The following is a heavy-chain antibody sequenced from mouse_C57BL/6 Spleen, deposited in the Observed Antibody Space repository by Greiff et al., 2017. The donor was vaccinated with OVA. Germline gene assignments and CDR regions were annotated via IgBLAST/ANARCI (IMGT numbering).Heavy chain of an antibody. CDR1: GFTFSSYA. CDR2: ISDGGSYT. V-gene: IGHV5-4*03. CDR3: ARVVDYGSSYRDWYFDV. D-gene: IGHD1-1*01. Sequence: EVMLVESGGGLVKPGGSLKLSCAASGFTFSSYAMSWVRQTPEKRLEWVATISDGGSYTYYPDNVKGRFTISRDNAKNNLYLQMSHLKSEDTAMYYCARVVDYGSSYRDWYFDVWGTGTTVTVSS. J-gene: IGHJ1*03.